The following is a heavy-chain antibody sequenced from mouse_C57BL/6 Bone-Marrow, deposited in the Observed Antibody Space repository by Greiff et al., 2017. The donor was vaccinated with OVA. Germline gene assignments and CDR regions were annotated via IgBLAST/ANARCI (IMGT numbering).Heavy chain of an antibody. CDR2: IHPNSGST. CDR1: GYTFTSYW. CDR3: AGNGSYLNWYFDV. J-gene: IGHJ1*03. D-gene: IGHD2-3*01. V-gene: IGHV1-64*01. Sequence: QVQLQQPGAELVKPGASVKLSCKASGYTFTSYWMHWVKQRPGQGLEWIGMIHPNSGSTNYNEKFKSKATLTVDKSSSTAYMQLSSLTSEDSAVYYCAGNGSYLNWYFDVWGTGTTVTVSS.